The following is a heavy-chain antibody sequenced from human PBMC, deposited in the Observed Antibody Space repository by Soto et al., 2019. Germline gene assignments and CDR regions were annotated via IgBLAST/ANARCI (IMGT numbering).Heavy chain of an antibody. CDR1: GGSISGEGYY. J-gene: IGHJ5*02. D-gene: IGHD6-13*01. CDR3: ARAWTATAGWANWFDR. Sequence: QVQLQESGPGLVEPSQTLSLTCTVSGGSISGEGYYWSWIRQYSGRGLEWIGYIHYSGSTYYNPSLKSRDIISVDTSKTQFFLNLSSVTAADTAVYYCARAWTATAGWANWFDRWGQGTLVTVSS. CDR2: IHYSGST. V-gene: IGHV4-31*03.